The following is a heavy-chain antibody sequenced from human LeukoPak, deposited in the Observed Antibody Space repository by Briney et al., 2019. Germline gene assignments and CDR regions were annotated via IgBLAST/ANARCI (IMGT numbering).Heavy chain of an antibody. CDR3: AKDWTGYASAWSPLDS. J-gene: IGHJ4*02. Sequence: GGSLRLSCAASEFPFSAYGMHWVRQAPGKGLAWVAFIQYDGKNTYYADSVKGRFTISRDNSKNTLYLQMNSLRPEDTALYYCAKDWTGYASAWSPLDSWGQGTLVIVSS. D-gene: IGHD6-19*01. V-gene: IGHV3-30*02. CDR1: EFPFSAYG. CDR2: IQYDGKNT.